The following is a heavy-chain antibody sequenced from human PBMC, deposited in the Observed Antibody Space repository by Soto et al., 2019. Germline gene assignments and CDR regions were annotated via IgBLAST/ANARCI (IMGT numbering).Heavy chain of an antibody. CDR3: ARDNCSSTSCYYYGMDV. CDR1: GFTFSSYS. V-gene: IGHV3-21*01. J-gene: IGHJ6*02. Sequence: GGSLRLSCAASGFTFSSYSMNWVRQAPGKWLEWVSSISSSSSYIYYADSVKGRFTISRDNAKNSLYLQMNSLRAEDTAVYYCARDNCSSTSCYYYGMDVWGQGXTVTVYS. D-gene: IGHD2-2*01. CDR2: ISSSSSYI.